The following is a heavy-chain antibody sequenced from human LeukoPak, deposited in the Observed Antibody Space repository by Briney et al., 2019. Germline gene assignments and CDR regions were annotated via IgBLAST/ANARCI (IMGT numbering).Heavy chain of an antibody. J-gene: IGHJ5*02. CDR2: IYYSGST. CDR1: GGSISSGNYY. V-gene: IGHV4-30-4*08. Sequence: SQTLSLTCTVSGGSISSGNYYWSWIRQPPGKGLEWIGYIYYSGSTYYNPSLRSRVTISVDTSKNQFSLKLSSVTAADTAVYYCARAGGGGSYYPWFDPWGQGTLVTVSS. D-gene: IGHD1-26*01. CDR3: ARAGGGGSYYPWFDP.